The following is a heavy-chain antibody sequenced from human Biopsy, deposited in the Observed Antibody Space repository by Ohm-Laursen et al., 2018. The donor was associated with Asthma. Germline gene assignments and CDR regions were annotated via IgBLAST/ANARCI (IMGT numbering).Heavy chain of an antibody. V-gene: IGHV4-59*01. Sequence: TLSLTCTVSGGSINNFYWSRIRQPPGKGLESIGHAYYSGSTNYNPSLKSRVTISIDASKNQFSLKLTSVTAADTAVYYCARGVDRVTGLLDHFDSWGQGTLVTVSS. J-gene: IGHJ4*02. CDR1: GGSINNFY. CDR2: AYYSGST. D-gene: IGHD2-21*02. CDR3: ARGVDRVTGLLDHFDS.